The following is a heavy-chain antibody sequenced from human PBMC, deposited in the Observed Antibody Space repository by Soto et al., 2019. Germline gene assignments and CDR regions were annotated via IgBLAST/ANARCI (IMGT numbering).Heavy chain of an antibody. D-gene: IGHD2-21*02. CDR3: AREELGDSTDYHNWFDP. J-gene: IGHJ5*02. V-gene: IGHV1-2*02. Sequence: ASVKVSCKASGYTFTGYYIHWVRQAPGQGLEWMGWINPSSGGANYAQKFQARVTMTRDTSIRTAFMELSRLRSDDTAVYYCAREELGDSTDYHNWFDPWGQGTLVTV. CDR1: GYTFTGYY. CDR2: INPSSGGA.